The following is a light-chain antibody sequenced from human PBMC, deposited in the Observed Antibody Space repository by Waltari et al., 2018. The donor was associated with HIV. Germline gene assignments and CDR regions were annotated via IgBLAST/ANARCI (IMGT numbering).Light chain of an antibody. CDR1: QGVRNA. CDR2: DAS. J-gene: IGKJ2*01. V-gene: IGKV1-13*02. CDR3: QQFRTYPRT. Sequence: AIQLAQSPSSLSAYVGDRVTITCRASQGVRNALAWYQQKPGRPPKLLIYDASTLEGGVPSRFSGSLSGTDFNLTISNLQPEDSATYDCQQFRTYPRTFGQGATVEIK.